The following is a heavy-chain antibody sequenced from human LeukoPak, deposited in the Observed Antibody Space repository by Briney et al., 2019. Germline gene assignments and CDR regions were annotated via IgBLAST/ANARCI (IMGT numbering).Heavy chain of an antibody. Sequence: QPGGSLRLSCAASRFIFSNYWMTWVRQASGKGLEWVANINRDGSLKIYADSVKGRFTISRDNAKKSLYLQMSSLRVEDTAVYFCVRHPVPSYFDSWGQGALVTVSS. CDR2: INRDGSLK. J-gene: IGHJ4*02. V-gene: IGHV3-7*03. D-gene: IGHD3-10*01. CDR1: RFIFSNYW. CDR3: VRHPVPSYFDS.